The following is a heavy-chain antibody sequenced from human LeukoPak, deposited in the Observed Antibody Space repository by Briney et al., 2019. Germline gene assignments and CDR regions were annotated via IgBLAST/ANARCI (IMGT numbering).Heavy chain of an antibody. V-gene: IGHV3-48*03. CDR2: ISDSGRTT. Sequence: PEGSLRLSCAVSGLTFSNFKMNWVRQAPGKGLEWVSYISDSGRTTFYADSVKGRFTISRDNAKNSLYLQMSSLRVEDTAVYYCASWAGNTQSDSWSGPFDYWGQGTLVTVSS. J-gene: IGHJ4*02. CDR1: GLTFSNFK. D-gene: IGHD3-3*01. CDR3: ASWAGNTQSDSWSGPFDY.